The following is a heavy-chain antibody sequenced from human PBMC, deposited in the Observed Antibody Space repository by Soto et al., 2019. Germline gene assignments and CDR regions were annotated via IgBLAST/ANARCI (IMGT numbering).Heavy chain of an antibody. CDR3: ASGYLADLTNDAFDI. V-gene: IGHV3-21*01. J-gene: IGHJ3*02. CDR2: ISSSSSYI. CDR1: GFTFSSYS. D-gene: IGHD5-18*01. Sequence: GGSLRLSCAASGFTFSSYSMNWVRQAPGKGLEWVSSISSSSSYIYYADSVKGRFTISRDNAKNSLYLQMNSLRAEDTAVYYCASGYLADLTNDAFDIWGQGTMVTVSS.